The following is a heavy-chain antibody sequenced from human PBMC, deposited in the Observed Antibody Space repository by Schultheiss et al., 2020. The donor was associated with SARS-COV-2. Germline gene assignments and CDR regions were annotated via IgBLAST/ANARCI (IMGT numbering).Heavy chain of an antibody. J-gene: IGHJ3*01. Sequence: SQTLSLTCTVSGASISSGSYYWSWIRQPAGKGLEWIGRIYTSGSTNYNPSLKSRVTMSVDTSKNQFSLKLSSVTAADTAVYYCARRGSRGYRRDDAFDVWGQGTMVTVSS. CDR2: IYTSGST. D-gene: IGHD5-18*01. CDR1: GASISSGSYY. CDR3: ARRGSRGYRRDDAFDV. V-gene: IGHV4-61*02.